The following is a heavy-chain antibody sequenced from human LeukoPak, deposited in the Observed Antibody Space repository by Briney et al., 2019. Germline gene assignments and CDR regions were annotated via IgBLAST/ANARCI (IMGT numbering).Heavy chain of an antibody. CDR3: ARRKVPWFGELDY. CDR2: IDQDGNEI. Sequence: GGSLRLSCAASGFTFTSYSMSWVRQAPGKGLEWVANIDQDGNEIYFVDSVKGRFTISRDNARNSMYLEMNSLRAEDTAVYYCARRKVPWFGELDYWGQGTLVTVSS. CDR1: GFTFTSYS. D-gene: IGHD3-10*01. V-gene: IGHV3-7*01. J-gene: IGHJ4*02.